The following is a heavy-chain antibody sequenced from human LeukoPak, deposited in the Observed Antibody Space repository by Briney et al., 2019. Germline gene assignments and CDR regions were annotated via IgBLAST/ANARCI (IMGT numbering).Heavy chain of an antibody. D-gene: IGHD6-19*01. Sequence: GGSLRLSCAASGFTLSSYSMNWVRQAPGKGLEWVSSISSSSSYIYYADSVKGRFTISRDNAKNSLYLQMNSLRAEDTAVYYCARDVAVAGSDYWGQGTLVTVSS. J-gene: IGHJ4*02. V-gene: IGHV3-21*01. CDR3: ARDVAVAGSDY. CDR1: GFTLSSYS. CDR2: ISSSSSYI.